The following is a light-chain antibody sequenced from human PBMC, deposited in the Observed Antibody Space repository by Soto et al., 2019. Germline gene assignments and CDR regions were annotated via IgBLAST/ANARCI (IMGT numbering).Light chain of an antibody. CDR2: EVS. V-gene: IGLV2-14*01. CDR3: TSSTSDSLYV. Sequence: SVLTQPASVSGSPGQSITISCIGTSSDVGTYNYVSWYQQHPGKAPKLMIYEVSNRPSGVSNRFSGSKSGNTASLTISGLQAEDEADYFCTSSTSDSLYVFGTGTKVTVL. J-gene: IGLJ1*01. CDR1: SSDVGTYNY.